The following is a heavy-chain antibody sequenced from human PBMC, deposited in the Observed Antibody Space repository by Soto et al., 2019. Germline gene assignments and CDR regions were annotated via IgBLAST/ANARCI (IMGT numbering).Heavy chain of an antibody. CDR1: GGSISSGGYY. V-gene: IGHV4-31*03. CDR2: IYYSGST. J-gene: IGHJ4*02. CDR3: ARVLGIYYDSSGYYFVY. D-gene: IGHD3-22*01. Sequence: SETLSLTCTVSGGSISSGGYYWSWIRQHPGKGLEWIGYIYYSGSTYYNPSLKSRVTISVDTSKNQFSLKLSSVTAADTAVYYCARVLGIYYDSSGYYFVYWCQATLVTVSS.